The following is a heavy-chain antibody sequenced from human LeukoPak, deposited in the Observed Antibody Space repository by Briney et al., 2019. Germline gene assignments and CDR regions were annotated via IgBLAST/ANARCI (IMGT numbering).Heavy chain of an antibody. V-gene: IGHV4-59*01. J-gene: IGHJ6*02. Sequence: PSETLSLTCAVYGGSFSDYYWSWIRQPPGKGLEWIGYIYYSGSTNYNPSLKSRVTISVDTSKNQFSLKLSSVTAADTAVYYCARDNWNYGSSMDVWGQGTTVTVSS. CDR1: GGSFSDYY. CDR2: IYYSGST. CDR3: ARDNWNYGSSMDV. D-gene: IGHD1-7*01.